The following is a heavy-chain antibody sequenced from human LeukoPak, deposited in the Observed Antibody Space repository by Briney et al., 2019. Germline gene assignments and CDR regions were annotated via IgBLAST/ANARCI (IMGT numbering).Heavy chain of an antibody. J-gene: IGHJ4*02. CDR2: INHSGST. D-gene: IGHD6-19*01. V-gene: IGHV4-39*07. Sequence: PSETLSLTCTVSGGSISSGDYYWSWIRQPPGKGLEWIGEINHSGSTNYNPSLKSRVTISVDTSKNQFSLKLSSVTAADTAVYYCARSGPRYSSGWYRGYYFDYWGQGTLVTVSS. CDR3: ARSGPRYSSGWYRGYYFDY. CDR1: GGSISSGDYY.